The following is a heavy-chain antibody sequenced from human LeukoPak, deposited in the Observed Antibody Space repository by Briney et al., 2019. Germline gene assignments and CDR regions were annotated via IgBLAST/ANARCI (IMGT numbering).Heavy chain of an antibody. CDR2: IKQDGSEK. CDR1: GFTFSSYW. D-gene: IGHD4-17*01. CDR3: ARGGITVTSSLDY. V-gene: IGHV3-7*01. J-gene: IGHJ4*02. Sequence: PGGSLRLSCAASGFTFSSYWMSWVRQAPGKGLEWVANIKQDGSEKYYVDSVKGRFTISRDNAKNSLYLQMNSLRAEDTAVYYCARGGITVTSSLDYWGQGTLVTVSS.